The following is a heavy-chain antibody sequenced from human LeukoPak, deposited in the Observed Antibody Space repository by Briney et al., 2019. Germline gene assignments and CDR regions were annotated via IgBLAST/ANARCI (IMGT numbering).Heavy chain of an antibody. CDR3: ARDPTTVTKGFDV. CDR1: DDSFSTHH. V-gene: IGHV4-59*11. Sequence: SETLSLTCSVSDDSFSTHHWTWIRHPPGKGLEWIGYISSIGSTNYNPSLKSRVTITVDTSKKQFSLKMTSVTAADTAVYYCARDPTTVTKGFDVWGQGTMVTVSS. J-gene: IGHJ3*01. CDR2: ISSIGST. D-gene: IGHD4-17*01.